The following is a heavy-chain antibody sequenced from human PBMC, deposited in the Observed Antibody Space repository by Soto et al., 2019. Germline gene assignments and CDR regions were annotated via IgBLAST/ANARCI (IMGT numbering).Heavy chain of an antibody. CDR1: GDSVSSNSAA. V-gene: IGHV6-1*01. CDR2: TYYRSKWYN. J-gene: IGHJ6*02. CDR3: ARTYYYDSSGYNYYYYYGMDV. D-gene: IGHD3-22*01. Sequence: PSQTLSLTCAISGDSVSSNSAAWNWIRQSPSRGLEWLGRTYYRSKWYNDYAVSVKSRITINPDTSKNQFSLQLNSVTPEDTAVYYCARTYYYDSSGYNYYYYYGMDVWGQGTTVTGS.